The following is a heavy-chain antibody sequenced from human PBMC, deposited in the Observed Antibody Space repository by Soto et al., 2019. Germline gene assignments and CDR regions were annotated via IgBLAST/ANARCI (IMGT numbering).Heavy chain of an antibody. D-gene: IGHD4-17*01. V-gene: IGHV4-59*01. Sequence: PSETLCLTCTVAGGSISSYYLSWIRPPPGKGLEWIGYIYYSGSTNYNPSLKSRVTISVDTSKNQFSLKLSSVTAADTAVYYCARRYGASFDYWGQGTLVTVSS. CDR1: GGSISSYY. CDR3: ARRYGASFDY. J-gene: IGHJ4*02. CDR2: IYYSGST.